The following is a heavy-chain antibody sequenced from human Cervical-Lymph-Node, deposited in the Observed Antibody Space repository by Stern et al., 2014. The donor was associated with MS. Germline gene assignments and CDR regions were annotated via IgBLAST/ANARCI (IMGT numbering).Heavy chain of an antibody. J-gene: IGHJ4*02. V-gene: IGHV3-53*01. CDR3: ARDTSSPERSDW. CDR2: ITNVGST. D-gene: IGHD1-1*01. Sequence: EVQLVGSGGGVIQPGGSLRLSCTASGFTVRRDYMTWVRQAPGKGLEWVSLITNVGSTFYTDSVKGRFTISRDDSKNTVYLHMTSLRAEDTAMYYCARDTSSPERSDWWGQGTLVTVSS. CDR1: GFTVRRDY.